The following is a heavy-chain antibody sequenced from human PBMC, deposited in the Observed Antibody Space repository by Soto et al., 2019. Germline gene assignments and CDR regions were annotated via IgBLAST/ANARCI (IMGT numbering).Heavy chain of an antibody. CDR2: MNPGSGDT. CDR3: ARMATFGSLNWFDP. J-gene: IGHJ5*02. Sequence: ASVKVSCKASGYSFTNNDVSWVRQATGQGLEWMGWMNPGSGDTGYAQKFQGRVTMTRDISTATAYMELSSLRSDDTATYYCARMATFGSLNWFDPWCQGTLGTLSS. CDR1: GYSFTNND. D-gene: IGHD3-16*01. V-gene: IGHV1-8*01.